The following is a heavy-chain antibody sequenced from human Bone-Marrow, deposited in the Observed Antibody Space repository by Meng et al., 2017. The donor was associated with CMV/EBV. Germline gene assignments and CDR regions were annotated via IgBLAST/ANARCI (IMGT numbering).Heavy chain of an antibody. J-gene: IGHJ6*02. D-gene: IGHD2-2*01. Sequence: ASVKVSCKASGYTFTSYGISWVRQAPGQGLEWMGWISAYNGNTNYAQKLQGRVTMTTDTSTSTAYMELRSLRSDDTAVYYCAREWRDIVVVPPYIDVWGQGTTVTVSS. CDR2: ISAYNGNT. CDR3: AREWRDIVVVPPYIDV. CDR1: GYTFTSYG. V-gene: IGHV1-18*01.